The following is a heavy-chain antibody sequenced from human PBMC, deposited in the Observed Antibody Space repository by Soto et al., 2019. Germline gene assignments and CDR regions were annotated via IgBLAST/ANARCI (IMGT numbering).Heavy chain of an antibody. V-gene: IGHV3-23*01. CDR1: GFPFSSYA. CDR3: ARDLRGYTYGYYFDY. J-gene: IGHJ4*02. CDR2: ISGSGGST. D-gene: IGHD5-18*01. Sequence: PGGSLRLSCAASGFPFSSYAMTWVRQAPGKGLEWVAGISGSGGSTYYADSVKGRFTISRDSSKKTLYVQMNSLRAEDTAVYYCARDLRGYTYGYYFDYWGQGILVTVSS.